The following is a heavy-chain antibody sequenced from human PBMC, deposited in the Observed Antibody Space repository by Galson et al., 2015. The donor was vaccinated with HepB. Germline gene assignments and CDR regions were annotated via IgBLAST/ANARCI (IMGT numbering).Heavy chain of an antibody. V-gene: IGHV3-23*01. Sequence: SLRLSCAASGFNVGNRAMTWVRQAPGKGLEWVSTISGGEGNTYYADSVRGRFTISRDSSKNTFYLQMSSLRAGDTAVYYCAKGIGSGWYYPSVLDFWGQGTLLTVSS. CDR2: ISGGEGNT. D-gene: IGHD6-19*01. J-gene: IGHJ4*02. CDR3: AKGIGSGWYYPSVLDF. CDR1: GFNVGNRA.